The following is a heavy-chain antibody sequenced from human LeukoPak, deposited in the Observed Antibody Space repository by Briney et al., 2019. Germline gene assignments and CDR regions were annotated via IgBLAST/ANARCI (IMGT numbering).Heavy chain of an antibody. D-gene: IGHD3-22*01. V-gene: IGHV1-69*06. J-gene: IGHJ4*02. Sequence: GASVKVSCKASGGTFSSYAVSWVRLTPGQGLEWLGGIIPVFGTTTYAQKFQAKVTMTADKSTNTAYLEICSLTSDDTAVYYCARCSPGDSSNFYAVLQYWGQGTQVTVST. CDR3: ARCSPGDSSNFYAVLQY. CDR2: IIPVFGTT. CDR1: GGTFSSYA.